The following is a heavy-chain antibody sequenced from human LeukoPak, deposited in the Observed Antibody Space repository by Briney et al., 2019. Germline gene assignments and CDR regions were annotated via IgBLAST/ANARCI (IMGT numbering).Heavy chain of an antibody. Sequence: GESLKISCKGSGYSFTNYRIGWVRQMPGKGLEWMGIIYPGDPDTRYSPSFQGQVTISADKSISTAYLQWSSLKASDTAMYYCARSKPDVGITGPSDYWGQGTLVTVSS. CDR3: ARSKPDVGITGPSDY. J-gene: IGHJ4*02. D-gene: IGHD1-20*01. CDR1: GYSFTNYR. CDR2: IYPGDPDT. V-gene: IGHV5-51*01.